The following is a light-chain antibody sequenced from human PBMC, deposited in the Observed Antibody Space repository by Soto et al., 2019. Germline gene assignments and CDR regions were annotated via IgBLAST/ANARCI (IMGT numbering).Light chain of an antibody. CDR2: GAS. J-gene: IGKJ1*01. V-gene: IGKV3-20*01. CDR3: QQYGSSGT. CDR1: QSVDIS. Sequence: EIVLTQSPATLSVSPGERGTLSCRASQSVDISLAWYQQKPGQAPRLLIYGASNRATGIPDRFSGSGSGTDFTPTISRLEPEDFSVYYCQQYGSSGTFGQGTKVDNK.